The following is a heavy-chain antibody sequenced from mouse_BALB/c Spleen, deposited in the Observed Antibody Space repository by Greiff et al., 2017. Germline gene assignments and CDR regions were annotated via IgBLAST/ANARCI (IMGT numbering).Heavy chain of an antibody. J-gene: IGHJ4*01. Sequence: EVKLVESGGGLVQPGGSLRLSCATSGFTFTDYYMSWVRQPPGKALEWLGFIRNKANGYTTEYSASVKGRFTISRDNSQSILYLQMNTLRAEDSATYYCARDPNWDDYAMDYWGQGTSVTVSS. CDR2: IRNKANGYTT. D-gene: IGHD4-1*01. CDR3: ARDPNWDDYAMDY. V-gene: IGHV7-3*02. CDR1: GFTFTDYY.